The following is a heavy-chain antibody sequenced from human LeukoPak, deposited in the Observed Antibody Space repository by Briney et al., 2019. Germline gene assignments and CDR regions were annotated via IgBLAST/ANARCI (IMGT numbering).Heavy chain of an antibody. J-gene: IGHJ1*01. CDR2: ISSSGSTI. CDR1: GFTFSSYE. V-gene: IGHV3-48*03. D-gene: IGHD6-19*01. Sequence: PGGSLRLSCAASGFTFSSYEMNWVRQAPGKGLEWVSYISSSGSTIYYADSVKGRFTISRDNSNNTLFLHLNSLRGEDTAVYYCTRNSGWYGLSWGQGTLVTVSS. CDR3: TRNSGWYGLS.